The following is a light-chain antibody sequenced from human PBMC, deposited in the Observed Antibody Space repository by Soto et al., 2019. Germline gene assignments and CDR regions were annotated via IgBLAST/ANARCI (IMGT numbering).Light chain of an antibody. Sequence: DIQMTQSQSSLSASVGDRVTITCRASQSISSYLNWYQQKPGKAPKLLIYAESSLQSGVTSRFSGSGSGTDFTLTISSLQPEDFATYYCQQSYSTPLTFVGGTKVEIK. J-gene: IGKJ4*01. CDR3: QQSYSTPLT. CDR2: AES. V-gene: IGKV1-39*01. CDR1: QSISSY.